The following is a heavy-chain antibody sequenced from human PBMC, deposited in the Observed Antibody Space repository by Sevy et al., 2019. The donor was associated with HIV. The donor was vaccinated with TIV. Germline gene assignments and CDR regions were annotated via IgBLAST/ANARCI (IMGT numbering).Heavy chain of an antibody. CDR1: GGSTSSYY. CDR2: IYYSGST. J-gene: IGHJ6*02. D-gene: IGHD2-21*02. CDR3: ARGYGGNFRGGYYYYYYGMDV. V-gene: IGHV4-59*01. Sequence: SETLSLTCTVSGGSTSSYYWSWIRQPPGKGLEWIGYIYYSGSTNYNPSLKSRVTISVDTSKNQFSLKLSSVTAADTAVYYCARGYGGNFRGGYYYYYYGMDVWGQGTTVTVSS.